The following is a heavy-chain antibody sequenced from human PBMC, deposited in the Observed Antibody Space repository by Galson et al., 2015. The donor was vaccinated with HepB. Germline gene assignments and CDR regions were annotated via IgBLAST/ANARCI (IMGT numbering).Heavy chain of an antibody. D-gene: IGHD1-1*01. V-gene: IGHV3-11*01. Sequence: SLRLSCAASGFTFSDYYMSWIRQAPGKGREWVSYISSSGSTIYYADSVKGRFTISRDNAKNSLYLQMNSLRAEDTAVYYCASHPVQLELGYWGQGTLVTVSS. J-gene: IGHJ4*02. CDR3: ASHPVQLELGY. CDR1: GFTFSDYY. CDR2: ISSSGSTI.